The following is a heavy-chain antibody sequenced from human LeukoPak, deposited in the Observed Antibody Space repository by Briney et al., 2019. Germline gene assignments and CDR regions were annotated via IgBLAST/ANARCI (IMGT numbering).Heavy chain of an antibody. CDR1: GYTFTSYD. D-gene: IGHD6-13*01. CDR3: ATSGVAAAVRDAFDI. J-gene: IGHJ3*02. Sequence: GASVKVSCKASGYTFTSYDINWVRQAPGKGLEWMGRVDPEDGETIYAEKFQGRVTITADTSTDTAYMELSSLRSEDTAVYYCATSGVAAAVRDAFDIWGQGTMVTVSS. V-gene: IGHV1-69-2*01. CDR2: VDPEDGET.